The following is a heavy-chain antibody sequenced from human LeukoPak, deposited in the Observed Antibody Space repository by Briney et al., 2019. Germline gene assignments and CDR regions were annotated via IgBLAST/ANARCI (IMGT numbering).Heavy chain of an antibody. CDR3: ARVPYYDFQADAFDI. CDR2: TYYRSKWYN. V-gene: IGHV6-1*01. D-gene: IGHD3-3*01. CDR1: GDSVSANGAA. Sequence: SQALSLTCAISGDSVSANGAAWNWIRQSPSRGLEWLGRTYYRSKWYNDYAVSVKSRITINPDTSKNQFSLQLNSVTPEDTAVYYCARVPYYDFQADAFDIWGQGTMVTVSS. J-gene: IGHJ3*02.